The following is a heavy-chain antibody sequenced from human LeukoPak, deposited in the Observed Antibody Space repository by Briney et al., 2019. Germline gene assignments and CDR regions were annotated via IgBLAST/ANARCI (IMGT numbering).Heavy chain of an antibody. CDR2: LSGSGGNQ. J-gene: IGHJ4*02. CDR1: GFTFSSYA. CDR3: ARDPNGSGPDFDC. D-gene: IGHD3-10*01. V-gene: IGHV3-23*01. Sequence: PGGSLRLSCAASGFTFSSYAMNWVRQAPGKGLEWVSGLSGSGGNQYYADSVKGRFTISRDNSKNTLFLQMNSLRAEDTAIYYCARDPNGSGPDFDCWGQGTLVTVSS.